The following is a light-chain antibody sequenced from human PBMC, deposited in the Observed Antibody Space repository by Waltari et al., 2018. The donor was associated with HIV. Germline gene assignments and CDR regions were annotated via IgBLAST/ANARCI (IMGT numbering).Light chain of an antibody. CDR1: SSDVGSYNL. J-gene: IGLJ3*02. CDR3: SSYTSSSTWV. V-gene: IGLV2-14*02. Sequence: QSALTQPASVSGSPGQSITISCTGTSSDVGSYNLVSWYQQNPDKAPKLMIYEVSKRPSGVSNRFSGSKSGNTASLTISGLQAEDEADYYCSSYTSSSTWVFGGGTKLTVL. CDR2: EVS.